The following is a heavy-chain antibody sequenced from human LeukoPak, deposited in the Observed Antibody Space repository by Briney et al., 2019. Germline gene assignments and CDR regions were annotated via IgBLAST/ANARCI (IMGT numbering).Heavy chain of an antibody. CDR2: IKKDGSEK. CDR3: ARGYGPFDY. D-gene: IGHD4-17*01. J-gene: IGHJ4*02. CDR1: GFTFSSHR. V-gene: IGHV3-7*03. Sequence: GGSLRLSCAASGFTFSSHRMSWVRQAPGKGLEWVANIKKDGSEKYYVDSVKGRFTISRDNAKTSLYLQMNSLRAEDTAVYYCARGYGPFDYWGQGTLVTVSS.